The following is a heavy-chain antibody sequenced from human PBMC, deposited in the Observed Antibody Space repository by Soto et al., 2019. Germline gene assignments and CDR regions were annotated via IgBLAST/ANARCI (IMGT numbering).Heavy chain of an antibody. J-gene: IGHJ6*02. V-gene: IGHV1-18*01. CDR1: GYTFTSYG. Sequence: GASVKVSCKASGYTFTSYGISWERQAPGQGLEWMGWISAYNGNTNYAQKLQGRVTMTTDTSTSTAYMELRSLRSDDTAVYYCARDYYDSSGYYYYYYGMDVWGQGTTGTVSS. CDR3: ARDYYDSSGYYYYYYGMDV. CDR2: ISAYNGNT. D-gene: IGHD3-22*01.